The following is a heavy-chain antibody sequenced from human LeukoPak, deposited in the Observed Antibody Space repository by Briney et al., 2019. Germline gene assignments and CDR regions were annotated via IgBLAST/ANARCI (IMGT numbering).Heavy chain of an antibody. Sequence: GGSLRLSCAASGFTLEEYAMHWVRQAPPKGLDGVSGVSWNRGSLGYADSVKGRFTISRDKAKNTLYLQMNSLRAEDTAVYYCARVGVWGGWFGELFGGNDAFDIWGQGTMVTVSS. CDR2: VSWNRGSL. CDR3: ARVGVWGGWFGELFGGNDAFDI. V-gene: IGHV3-9*01. CDR1: GFTLEEYA. J-gene: IGHJ3*02. D-gene: IGHD3-10*01.